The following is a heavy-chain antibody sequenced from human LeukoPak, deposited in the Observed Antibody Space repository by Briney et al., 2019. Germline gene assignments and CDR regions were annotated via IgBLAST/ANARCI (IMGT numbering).Heavy chain of an antibody. J-gene: IGHJ5*02. CDR1: GGSISSYY. Sequence: SETLSLTCTVSGGSISSYYWSWIRQPPGKGLEWIGYIYYSGSTNYIPSLKSRVTMSVDTSKNQFSLKLSSVTAADTAVYYCARVSVRGYYGSGSYSRTRLKFPFDPWGQGTLVTVSS. CDR3: ARVSVRGYYGSGSYSRTRLKFPFDP. CDR2: IYYSGST. V-gene: IGHV4-59*12. D-gene: IGHD3-10*01.